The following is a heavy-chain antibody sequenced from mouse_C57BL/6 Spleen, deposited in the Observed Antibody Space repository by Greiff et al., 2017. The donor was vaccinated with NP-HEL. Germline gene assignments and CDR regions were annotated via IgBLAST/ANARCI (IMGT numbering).Heavy chain of an antibody. Sequence: EVQRVESEGGLVQPGSSMKLSCTASGFTFSDYYMAWVRQVPEKGLEWVANINYDGSSTYYLDSLKSRFIISRDNAKNILYLQMSSLKSEDTATYYCARDQWGYAMDYWGQGTSVTVSA. CDR3: ARDQWGYAMDY. CDR1: GFTFSDYY. CDR2: INYDGSST. V-gene: IGHV5-16*01. J-gene: IGHJ4*01.